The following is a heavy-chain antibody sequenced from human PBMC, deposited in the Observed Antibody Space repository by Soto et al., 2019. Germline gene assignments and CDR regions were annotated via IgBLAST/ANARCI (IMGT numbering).Heavy chain of an antibody. J-gene: IGHJ4*02. CDR3: AKHRTTGLVLSHYLDY. CDR1: GFTFSSYG. D-gene: IGHD3-16*01. CDR2: ISYDGSNK. V-gene: IGHV3-30*18. Sequence: QVQLVESGGGVVQPGRSLRLSCAASGFTFSSYGMHWVRQAPGKGLEWVAVISYDGSNKYYADSVKGRFTLSRDNSKKTLYLQMHSLRAEDAAVYYCAKHRTTGLVLSHYLDYCGQGTLVTVSS.